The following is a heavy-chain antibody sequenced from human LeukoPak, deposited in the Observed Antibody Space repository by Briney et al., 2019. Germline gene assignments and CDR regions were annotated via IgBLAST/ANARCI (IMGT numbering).Heavy chain of an antibody. CDR3: ARSSGSYYLVFDY. CDR1: GGSISSHY. J-gene: IGHJ4*02. CDR2: IYYSGST. D-gene: IGHD1-26*01. V-gene: IGHV4-59*11. Sequence: SETLSLTCTVSGGSISSHYWSWIRQPPGKGLEWIGYIYYSGSTNYNPSLKSRVTISVDTSKNQFSLKLSSVTAADTAVYYCARSSGSYYLVFDYWGQGTLATVSS.